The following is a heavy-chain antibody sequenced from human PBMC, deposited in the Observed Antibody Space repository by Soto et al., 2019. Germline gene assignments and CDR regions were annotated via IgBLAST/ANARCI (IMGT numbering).Heavy chain of an antibody. J-gene: IGHJ6*02. CDR2: INHSGST. D-gene: IGHD6-19*01. CDR1: GGSFSGYY. CDR3: ARGKAASSGWSYSWDYYYYGMDV. Sequence: LSETLSLTCAVYGGSFSGYYWSWIRQPPGKRLEWNGEINHSGSTNYNPYLKSRVTISVDTSKNQFSLKLSSVTAADTAVYYCARGKAASSGWSYSWDYYYYGMDVWGQGTTVTVSS. V-gene: IGHV4-34*01.